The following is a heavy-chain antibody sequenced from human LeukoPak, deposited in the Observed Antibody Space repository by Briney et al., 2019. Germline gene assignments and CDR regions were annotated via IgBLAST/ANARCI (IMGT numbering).Heavy chain of an antibody. CDR1: GFTFSSNW. CDR2: INPDGSDT. CDR3: TRDTFGARDY. Sequence: GGSLRLSCAASGFTFSSNWMHWIRQVPGEGLAWVARINPDGSDTSYADSVKGRFTISRDNAKNTLYLQMNSLRVEDTALYYCTRDTFGARDYSGQGTLVTVYS. V-gene: IGHV3-74*01. J-gene: IGHJ4*02. D-gene: IGHD3-10*01.